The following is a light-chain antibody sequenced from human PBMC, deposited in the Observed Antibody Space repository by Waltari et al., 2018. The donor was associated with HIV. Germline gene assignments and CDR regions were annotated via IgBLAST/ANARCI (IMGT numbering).Light chain of an antibody. CDR1: QSINSW. CDR3: QQYNSDST. V-gene: IGKV1-5*03. J-gene: IGKJ1*01. Sequence: DIQMTQSPSTLSASVGDRVTITCRASQSINSWLAWYQQKPGKAPKLLIYKASSLESVVPSRFSGSGSGTEFTLTISSLQPDDFATYYCQQYNSDSTFGQGTKVEIK. CDR2: KAS.